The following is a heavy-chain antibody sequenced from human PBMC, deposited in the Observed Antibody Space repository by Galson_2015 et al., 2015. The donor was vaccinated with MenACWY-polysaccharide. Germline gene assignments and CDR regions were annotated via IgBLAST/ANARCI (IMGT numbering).Heavy chain of an antibody. J-gene: IGHJ4*02. D-gene: IGHD5-24*01. CDR3: ARDGMAMATIPFDY. CDR1: GFTVSSYP. Sequence: ALRLCYAASGFTVSSYPMNWVRQAPGKGLEWVSSIRSSSSYIYYADSVRGRFTISRDNAKNSLYLQMNSVRAEDTAVYYCARDGMAMATIPFDYWGQGTLVTVSS. V-gene: IGHV3-21*01. CDR2: IRSSSSYI.